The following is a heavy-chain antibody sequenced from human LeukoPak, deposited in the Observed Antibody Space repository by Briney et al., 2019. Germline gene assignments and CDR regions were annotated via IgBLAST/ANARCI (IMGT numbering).Heavy chain of an antibody. CDR2: ISGSSDTK. Sequence: GGSLRLSCAASGFTFSSYGMHWVRQAPGKGLDWVSYISGSSDTKYYADSVKGRFTISRDNAKNTLYLHVKSPRAEDTAVYYCARPPASNGLAYFDYWGQGTPVTVSS. J-gene: IGHJ4*02. CDR3: ARPPASNGLAYFDY. D-gene: IGHD2-8*01. V-gene: IGHV3-48*01. CDR1: GFTFSSYG.